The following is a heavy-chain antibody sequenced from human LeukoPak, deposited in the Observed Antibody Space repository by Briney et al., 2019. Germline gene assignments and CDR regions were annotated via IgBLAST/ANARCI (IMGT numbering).Heavy chain of an antibody. Sequence: GASVKVSCKASGSTFTSYDINWVRQATGQGLEWMGWMNPNSGNTGYAQKFQGRVTITRITSISTAYMELSSLRSEDTAVYYCARGKRRYCSSTSCHYYFDYWGQGTLVTVSS. D-gene: IGHD2-2*01. CDR2: MNPNSGNT. CDR1: GSTFTSYD. V-gene: IGHV1-8*03. CDR3: ARGKRRYCSSTSCHYYFDY. J-gene: IGHJ4*02.